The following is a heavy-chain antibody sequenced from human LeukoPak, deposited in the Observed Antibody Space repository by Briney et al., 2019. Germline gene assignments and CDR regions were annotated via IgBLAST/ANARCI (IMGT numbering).Heavy chain of an antibody. Sequence: SETLSLTCTVSGDSTSTFLWSWIRQPPGKGLEWIGYIYYSGSSNYNPSLKSRVTISVDTSKNQFSLKLTSVTAADTAVYYCARGGHYYDSSGYYNAFDIWGQGTMVTVSS. CDR3: ARGGHYYDSSGYYNAFDI. J-gene: IGHJ3*02. V-gene: IGHV4-59*01. CDR2: IYYSGSS. CDR1: GDSTSTFL. D-gene: IGHD3-22*01.